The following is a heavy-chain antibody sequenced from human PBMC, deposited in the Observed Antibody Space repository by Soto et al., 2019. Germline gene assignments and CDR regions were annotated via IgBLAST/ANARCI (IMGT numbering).Heavy chain of an antibody. CDR3: AREISCGLDV. V-gene: IGHV1-8*01. CDR1: GYTFTSYD. CDR2: MNPNSGNT. Sequence: QVQLVQSGAEVKKPGASVKVSCKASGYTFTSYDINWVRQATGQGLERLGWMNPNSGNTGYAQKFQGRVNMTRNTSITTAYMELSSLRSAAPAVYYCAREISCGLDVWGQGTTVSVSS. J-gene: IGHJ6*02.